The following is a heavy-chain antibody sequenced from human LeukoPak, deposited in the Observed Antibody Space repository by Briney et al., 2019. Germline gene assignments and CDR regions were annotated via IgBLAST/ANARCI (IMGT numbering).Heavy chain of an antibody. CDR2: IYSGGST. CDR3: AKVGRYYDSTAYYGLDY. Sequence: GGSLRLSCAASGFTVSTNYMSWVRQAPGKGLEWVSVIYSGGSTYYANSVKGRFTISRDNSKNTLYLQMNSLRAEDTAVYYCAKVGRYYDSTAYYGLDYWGQGTLVTVSS. CDR1: GFTVSTNY. V-gene: IGHV3-53*05. D-gene: IGHD3-22*01. J-gene: IGHJ4*02.